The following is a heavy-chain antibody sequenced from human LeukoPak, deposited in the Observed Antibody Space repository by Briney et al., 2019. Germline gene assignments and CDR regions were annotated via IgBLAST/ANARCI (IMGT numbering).Heavy chain of an antibody. V-gene: IGHV3-7*01. CDR2: IKQDGSEK. Sequence: GGSLRLSCAASGFTFSSYWMSWVRQAPGKGLEWVANIKQDGSEKYYVDSVKGRFTISRDNAKNSLYLQMNSLRAEDTAVYYCARDPPPPPDSSSWRRRVHAFDIWGQGTMVTVSS. J-gene: IGHJ3*02. CDR3: ARDPPPPPDSSSWRRRVHAFDI. CDR1: GFTFSSYW. D-gene: IGHD6-13*01.